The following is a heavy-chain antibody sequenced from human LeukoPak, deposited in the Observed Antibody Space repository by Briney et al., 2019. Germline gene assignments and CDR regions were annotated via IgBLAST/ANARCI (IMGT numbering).Heavy chain of an antibody. CDR3: ARGETYYDFWSGYYREYYFDY. CDR2: IYSGGST. Sequence: GGSLRLSCAASGFTFSIHAMNWVRQAPGKGLEWVSVIYSGGSTYYADSVKGRFTISRDNSKNTLYLQMNSPRAEDTAVYYCARGETYYDFWSGYYREYYFDYWGQGTLVTVSS. V-gene: IGHV3-53*01. J-gene: IGHJ4*02. D-gene: IGHD3-3*01. CDR1: GFTFSIHA.